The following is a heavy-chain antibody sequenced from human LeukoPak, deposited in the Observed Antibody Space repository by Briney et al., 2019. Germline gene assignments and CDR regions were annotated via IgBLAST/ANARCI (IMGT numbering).Heavy chain of an antibody. Sequence: GGSLRLSCAASGFTFSSYEMNWVRQAPGKGPEWVSYISSSGSTIYYADSVKGRFTISRDNAKNSLYLQMNSLRAEDTAVYYCASPQYYYDSSGYSYYFDYWGQGTLATVSS. V-gene: IGHV3-48*03. CDR2: ISSSGSTI. D-gene: IGHD3-22*01. CDR1: GFTFSSYE. J-gene: IGHJ4*02. CDR3: ASPQYYYDSSGYSYYFDY.